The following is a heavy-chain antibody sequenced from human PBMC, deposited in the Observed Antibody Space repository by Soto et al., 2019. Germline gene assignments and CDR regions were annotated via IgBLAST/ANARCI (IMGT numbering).Heavy chain of an antibody. CDR2: ISSNGGST. J-gene: IGHJ4*02. V-gene: IGHV3-64*01. D-gene: IGHD6-19*01. Sequence: GGSLRLSCAASGFTFSSYAMHWVRQAPGKGLEYVSAISSNGGSTYYANSVKGRFTISRDNSKNTLYLQMGSLRAEDMAVYYCARDTRPGIAVAGIGYWGQGTLVTVSS. CDR3: ARDTRPGIAVAGIGY. CDR1: GFTFSSYA.